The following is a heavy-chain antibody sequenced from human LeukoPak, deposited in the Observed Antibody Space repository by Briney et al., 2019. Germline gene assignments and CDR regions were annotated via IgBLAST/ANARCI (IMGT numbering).Heavy chain of an antibody. CDR2: IYHSGCT. D-gene: IGHD3-10*01. CDR1: GGSISSSNW. J-gene: IGHJ6*03. CDR3: ARHLYYGSGSYWAYYYYMDV. Sequence: SETLSLTCAVSGGSISSSNWWSWVRQPPGKGLEWIEEIYHSGCTNYNPSLKSRVTISVDKSKNQFSLKLSSVTAADTAVYYCARHLYYGSGSYWAYYYYMDVWGKGTTVTISS. V-gene: IGHV4-4*02.